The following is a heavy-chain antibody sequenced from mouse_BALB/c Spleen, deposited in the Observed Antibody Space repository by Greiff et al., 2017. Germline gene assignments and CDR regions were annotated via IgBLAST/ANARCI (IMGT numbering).Heavy chain of an antibody. Sequence: EVQRVESGGGLVQPGGSRKLSCAASGFTFSSFGMHWVRQAPEKGLEWVAYISSGSSTIYYADTVKGRFTISRDNPKNTLFLQMTSLRSEDTAMYYCARSPDGYYQFAYWGQGTLVTVSA. CDR1: GFTFSSFG. V-gene: IGHV5-17*02. CDR2: ISSGSSTI. CDR3: ARSPDGYYQFAY. J-gene: IGHJ3*01. D-gene: IGHD2-3*01.